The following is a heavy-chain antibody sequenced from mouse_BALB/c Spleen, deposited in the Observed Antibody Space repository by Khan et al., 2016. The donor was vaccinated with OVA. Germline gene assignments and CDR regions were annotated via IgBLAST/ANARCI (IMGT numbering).Heavy chain of an antibody. Sequence: EVKLVESGGGLVKPGGSLKVSCAVSGFTLSRYAMSWVRQTPEKRLEWVATISSGGTYTYYPDSVKGRFTISRDNAENTLYLQMSSLRSEDTAMYYCARSDGYDGRGAMDYWGQGTSVTVSS. CDR1: GFTLSRYA. J-gene: IGHJ4*01. CDR2: ISSGGTYT. CDR3: ARSDGYDGRGAMDY. D-gene: IGHD2-2*01. V-gene: IGHV5-9-3*01.